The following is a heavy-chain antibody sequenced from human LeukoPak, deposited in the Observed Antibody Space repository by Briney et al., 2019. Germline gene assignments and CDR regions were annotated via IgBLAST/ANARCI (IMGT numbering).Heavy chain of an antibody. CDR1: GFTFGNYW. D-gene: IGHD5-12*01. J-gene: IGHJ4*02. CDR2: IEDDGDQK. Sequence: PGGSLRVSCVASGFTFGNYWMSWVRQAPGKGLEFVGNIEDDGDQKNYVDSVKGRFIISRDNLKNSLYLQMNSLRVEDTAVYYCARDIIRGQSDFDYWGQGVLVTVSS. CDR3: ARDIIRGQSDFDY. V-gene: IGHV3-7*01.